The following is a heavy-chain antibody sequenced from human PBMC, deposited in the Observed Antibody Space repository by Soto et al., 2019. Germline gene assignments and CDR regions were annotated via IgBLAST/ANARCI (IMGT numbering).Heavy chain of an antibody. CDR3: VKARAQDYDILTGYSPYGMDV. J-gene: IGHJ6*02. D-gene: IGHD3-9*01. CDR2: ISYDGSNK. CDR1: GFTFSSYG. Sequence: GGSLRLSCAASGFTFSSYGMHWVRQAPGKGLEWVAVISYDGSNKYYADSVKGRFTISRDNSKNTLYLQMNSLRAEDTAVYYCVKARAQDYDILTGYSPYGMDVWGHGTTVTVSS. V-gene: IGHV3-30*18.